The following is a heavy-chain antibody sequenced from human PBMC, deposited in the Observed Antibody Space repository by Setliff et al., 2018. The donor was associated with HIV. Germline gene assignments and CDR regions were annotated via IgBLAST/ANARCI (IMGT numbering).Heavy chain of an antibody. CDR1: GYTFTTYG. V-gene: IGHV1-18*01. CDR2: ISAYNGNT. Sequence: ASVKVSCKPSGYTFTTYGLSWVRQAPGQGLEWMGWISAYNGNTNYVQKLQGRVTMTTDTATSTAYMELRSLRSDDTAVYYCARDYYDLSSYHHYRHDCFDPWGQGTLVTVSS. D-gene: IGHD3-10*01. J-gene: IGHJ5*02. CDR3: ARDYYDLSSYHHYRHDCFDP.